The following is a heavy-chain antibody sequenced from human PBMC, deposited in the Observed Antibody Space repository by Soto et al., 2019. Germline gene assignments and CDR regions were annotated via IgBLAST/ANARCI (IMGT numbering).Heavy chain of an antibody. CDR2: IWYDGSNK. CDR3: ARDYDSSGYHWSRIDY. V-gene: IGHV3-33*01. Sequence: GGSLRLSCAASGFTFSSYRMHWVRQAPGKGLEWVAVIWYDGSNKYYADSVKGRFTISRDNSKNTLYLQMNSLRAEDTAVYYCARDYDSSGYHWSRIDYWGQGTLVTVSS. J-gene: IGHJ4*02. CDR1: GFTFSSYR. D-gene: IGHD3-22*01.